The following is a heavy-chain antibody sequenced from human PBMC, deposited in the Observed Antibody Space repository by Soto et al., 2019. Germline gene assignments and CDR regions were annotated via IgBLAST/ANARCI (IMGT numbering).Heavy chain of an antibody. CDR2: INPYNANV. CDR3: ARNRVAGIWGDAFDI. D-gene: IGHD3-16*01. J-gene: IGHJ3*02. CDR1: GYTFTNHG. V-gene: IGHV1-18*04. Sequence: QVQLVQSGAEVKKPGASVKVSCKTSGYTFTNHGINWVRQAPGQGLEWMGWINPYNANVNYAQKLQGRVTMTADTYTSTAYMDLRSLRSDDTAVYYCARNRVAGIWGDAFDIWGQGTMVTVSS.